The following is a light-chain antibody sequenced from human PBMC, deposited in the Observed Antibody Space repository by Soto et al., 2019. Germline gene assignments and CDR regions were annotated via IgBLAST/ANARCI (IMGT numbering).Light chain of an antibody. CDR1: QSVSSSY. CDR3: QQYGSSPLT. J-gene: IGKJ4*01. Sequence: EIVLTQSPGTLSLSPGERATLSCRASQSVSSSYLAWYQQKPGQAPRLLIYGASSRATGIPARCSGSGSGTDFTLTISRLEPEDFAVYYCQQYGSSPLTFGGGTKVEIK. CDR2: GAS. V-gene: IGKV3-20*01.